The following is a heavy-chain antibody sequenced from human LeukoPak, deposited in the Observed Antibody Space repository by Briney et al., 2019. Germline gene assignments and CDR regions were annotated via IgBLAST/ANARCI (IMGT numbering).Heavy chain of an antibody. V-gene: IGHV3-23*01. Sequence: PGGSLRLSCAASGFTFSSYAMSWVRQAPGKGREWVSSISGSGGGGTTYYADSVKARFTISRANSKNKLYLQMNSLRDEDTAVYSCAKDLYTTGWWGYFDYWGQGTLVTVSS. D-gene: IGHD6-19*01. CDR1: GFTFSSYA. CDR2: ISGSGGGGTT. J-gene: IGHJ4*02. CDR3: AKDLYTTGWWGYFDY.